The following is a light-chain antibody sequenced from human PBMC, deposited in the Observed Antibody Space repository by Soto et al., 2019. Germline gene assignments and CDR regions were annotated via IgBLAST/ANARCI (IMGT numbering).Light chain of an antibody. J-gene: IGKJ1*01. Sequence: DIQMTQSPSTLSASVGDRVTITCRATQSISSWLAWYQQKPGKAPKLLIFDGSTLESGVPSRFSGSASGTEFTLTVSSLRPDDFATYYCQQYNSYSTFGQGTKV. CDR3: QQYNSYST. V-gene: IGKV1-5*01. CDR1: QSISSW. CDR2: DGS.